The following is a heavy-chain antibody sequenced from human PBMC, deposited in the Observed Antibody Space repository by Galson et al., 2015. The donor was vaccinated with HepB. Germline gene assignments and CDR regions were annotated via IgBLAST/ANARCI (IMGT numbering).Heavy chain of an antibody. CDR2: ISVSGAYT. CDR3: AKKTLGTATTSYYFDY. CDR1: GFTFSSYA. D-gene: IGHD7-27*01. Sequence: SLRLSCAASGFTFSSYAMSWVRRAPGKGLERVSAISVSGAYTYYADSVKGRFTISRDDSKITLYLQMNSLRAEDTAIYYCAKKTLGTATTSYYFDYWGQGTLVTVSS. J-gene: IGHJ4*02. V-gene: IGHV3-23*01.